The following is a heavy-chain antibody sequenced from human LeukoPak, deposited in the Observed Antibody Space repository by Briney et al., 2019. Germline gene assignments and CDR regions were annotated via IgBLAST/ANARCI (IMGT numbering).Heavy chain of an antibody. CDR3: ARDTSYTFDY. J-gene: IGHJ4*02. V-gene: IGHV3-74*01. CDR2: INTDGSTT. D-gene: IGHD3-16*01. Sequence: PGGSLRLPCAASGFTFSSDWMHWVRQAPGKGLVWVSRINTDGSTTTYADSVKGRFTISRDNAENTLYLQMNSLRAEDTAVYYCARDTSYTFDYWGQGTLVTVSS. CDR1: GFTFSSDW.